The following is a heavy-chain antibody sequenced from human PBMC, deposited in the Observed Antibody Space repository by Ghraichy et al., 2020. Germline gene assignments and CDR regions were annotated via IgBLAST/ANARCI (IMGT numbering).Heavy chain of an antibody. Sequence: ESLNISCAVYGGSFSGYYWSWIRQPPGKGLEWVGEINHIRRTKYNPSLKSRVTISVDMSKNQFSLKLSSVTAADTAVYYCARDLYARGYGLDVWGQGTMVTVSS. CDR3: ARDLYARGYGLDV. D-gene: IGHD2-8*01. V-gene: IGHV4-34*01. CDR2: INHIRRT. J-gene: IGHJ6*02. CDR1: GGSFSGYY.